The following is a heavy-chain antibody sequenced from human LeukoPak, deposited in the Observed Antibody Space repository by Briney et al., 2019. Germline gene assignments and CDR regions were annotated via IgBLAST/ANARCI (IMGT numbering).Heavy chain of an antibody. V-gene: IGHV4-59*08. CDR3: ARHPPGDSSGSRPFDF. CDR2: ISHSGST. Sequence: SETLSLTCTVSGASIRYNYWSWIRQPPGKGLEWIGYISHSGSTNYNPSLKSRVTIAADTSNNQFSLDLNSVTAADTAFYFCARHPPGDSSGSRPFDFWGQGTLVTVSS. CDR1: GASIRYNY. D-gene: IGHD3-22*01. J-gene: IGHJ4*02.